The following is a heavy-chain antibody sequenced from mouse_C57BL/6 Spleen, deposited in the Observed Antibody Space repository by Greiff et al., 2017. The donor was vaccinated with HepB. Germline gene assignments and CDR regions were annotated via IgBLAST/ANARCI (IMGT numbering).Heavy chain of an antibody. Sequence: VHVKQSGPELVKPGASVKMSCKASGYTFTDYNMHWVKQSHGKSLEWIGYINPNNGGTSYNQKFKGKATLTVNKSSSTAYMELRSLTSEDSAVYYCARGNWYYAMDYWGQGTSVTVSS. D-gene: IGHD4-1*02. CDR2: INPNNGGT. CDR3: ARGNWYYAMDY. J-gene: IGHJ4*01. V-gene: IGHV1-22*01. CDR1: GYTFTDYN.